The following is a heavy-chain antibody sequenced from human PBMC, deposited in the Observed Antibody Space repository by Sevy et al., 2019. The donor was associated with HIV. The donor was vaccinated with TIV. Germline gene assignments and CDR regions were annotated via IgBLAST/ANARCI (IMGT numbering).Heavy chain of an antibody. D-gene: IGHD2-2*01. V-gene: IGHV3-21*01. CDR1: GFTFSSYS. Sequence: GGSLRLSCAASGFTFSSYSMNWVRQAPGKGLEWVSSISSSSSYIYYADSMKGRFTISRDNAKNSLYLQMNSLRAEDTAVYYCARGGPRADIVVVPAARSGFVPDYWGQGTLVTVSS. J-gene: IGHJ4*02. CDR2: ISSSSSYI. CDR3: ARGGPRADIVVVPAARSGFVPDY.